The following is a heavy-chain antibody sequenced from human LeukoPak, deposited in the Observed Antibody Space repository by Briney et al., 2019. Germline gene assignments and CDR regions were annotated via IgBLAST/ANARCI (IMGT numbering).Heavy chain of an antibody. D-gene: IGHD3-22*01. Sequence: PGGSLRLSCAASGFTFSSYGMHWVRQAPGKGLEWVAVISYDGSNKYYADSVKGPFTLSRDNSKNPLYLQMNSLRAQDTAVYYCAKYYYDSSGYREGAFDIWGQGTMVTVSS. CDR2: ISYDGSNK. V-gene: IGHV3-30*18. J-gene: IGHJ3*02. CDR3: AKYYYDSSGYREGAFDI. CDR1: GFTFSSYG.